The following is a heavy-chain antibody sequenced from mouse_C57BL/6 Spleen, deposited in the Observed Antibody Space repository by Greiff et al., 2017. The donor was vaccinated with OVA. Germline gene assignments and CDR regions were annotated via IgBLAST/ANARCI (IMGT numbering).Heavy chain of an antibody. J-gene: IGHJ2*01. D-gene: IGHD1-1*01. CDR3: ARQLITTVVGDY. CDR2: ISSGGSYT. Sequence: DVKLVESGGDLVKPGGSLKLSCAASGFTFSSYGMSWVRQTPDKRLEWVATISSGGSYTYYPDSVKGRFTISRDNAKNTLYLQMSSLKSEDTAMYYCARQLITTVVGDYWGQGTTLTVSS. CDR1: GFTFSSYG. V-gene: IGHV5-6*02.